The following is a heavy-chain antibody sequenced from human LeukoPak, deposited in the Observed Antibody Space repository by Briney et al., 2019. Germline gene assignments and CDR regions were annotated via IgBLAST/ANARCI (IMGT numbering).Heavy chain of an antibody. Sequence: SETLSLTCTVSGYSISSGYYWGWIRQPPGKGLEWIGSIYHSGRTYYKPSLKSRVTISVDTSKNQFSLKLSSVTAADTAVYYCARALGRLSWFDPWGQGTLVTVSS. J-gene: IGHJ5*02. D-gene: IGHD3-16*01. CDR1: GYSISSGYY. CDR3: ARALGRLSWFDP. CDR2: IYHSGRT. V-gene: IGHV4-38-2*02.